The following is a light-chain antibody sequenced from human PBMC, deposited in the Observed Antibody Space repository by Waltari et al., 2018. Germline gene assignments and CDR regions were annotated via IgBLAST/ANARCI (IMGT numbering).Light chain of an antibody. CDR3: QQHGTLPAT. V-gene: IGKV3-20*01. Sequence: EIVLTQSPGTASLSPGERVTLSCRASQTVRSSSLAGYQQKPGQAPRLVIYRASRRATGIPDRFSGSGSGTDFSLTISRLEPEDFAVYYCQQHGTLPATFGQGTKVEIK. CDR1: QTVRSSS. CDR2: RAS. J-gene: IGKJ1*01.